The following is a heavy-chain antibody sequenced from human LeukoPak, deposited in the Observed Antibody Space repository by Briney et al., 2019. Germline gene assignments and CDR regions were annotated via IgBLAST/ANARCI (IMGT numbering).Heavy chain of an antibody. D-gene: IGHD5-12*01. CDR3: ARDSGYDSYYYGMDV. V-gene: IGHV4-38-2*02. CDR1: GYSISSIHC. CDR2: ICQSGST. Sequence: PSETLSLTCTVSGYSISSIHCWGWMRQPPGEGLEWIGNICQSGSTYYNPSLKSRVILSLDTSKNQFSLRLTSVTAADTAVYYCARDSGYDSYYYGMDVWGQGTTVTVSS. J-gene: IGHJ6*02.